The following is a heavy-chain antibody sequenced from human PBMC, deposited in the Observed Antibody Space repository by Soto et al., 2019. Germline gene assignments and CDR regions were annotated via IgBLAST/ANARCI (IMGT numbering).Heavy chain of an antibody. CDR1: GGSISSGGYH. J-gene: IGHJ5*02. Sequence: QVQLQESGPGLVKPSQTLSLTCTVSGGSISSGGYHWSRIRQHPGKGLEWIGYIYYSGSTYHNPSLKSRVTISADTSKNQFSLKLSSVTAADTAVYYCARDSSGSPNNWFDPWGQGTLVTVSS. V-gene: IGHV4-31*03. CDR2: IYYSGST. D-gene: IGHD6-19*01. CDR3: ARDSSGSPNNWFDP.